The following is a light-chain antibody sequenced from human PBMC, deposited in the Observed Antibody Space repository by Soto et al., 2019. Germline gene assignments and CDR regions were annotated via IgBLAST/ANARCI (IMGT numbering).Light chain of an antibody. CDR1: SSDVGGYNY. Sequence: QSALTQPASVYGSPGQSITISCTGTSSDVGGYNYVSWYQQHPGKAPKLMIYEVSNRPSGVSNRFSGSKSGNTASLTISGLQAEDEADYYCSSYTSSSFWVFGGGTKLPVL. J-gene: IGLJ3*02. V-gene: IGLV2-14*01. CDR3: SSYTSSSFWV. CDR2: EVS.